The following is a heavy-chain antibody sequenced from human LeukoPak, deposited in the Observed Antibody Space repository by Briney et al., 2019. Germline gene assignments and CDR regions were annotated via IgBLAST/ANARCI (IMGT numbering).Heavy chain of an antibody. CDR3: ARDGPSYYDFWSGYYTGYYFDY. CDR1: GYTFTSYA. Sequence: ASVKVSCKASGYTFTSYAMNWVRQAPGQGLEWMGWINTNTGNPTYAQGFTGRFVFSLDTSVSTAYLQISSLKAEDTAVYYCARDGPSYYDFWSGYYTGYYFDYWGQGTLVTVSS. J-gene: IGHJ4*02. V-gene: IGHV7-4-1*02. D-gene: IGHD3-3*01. CDR2: INTNTGNP.